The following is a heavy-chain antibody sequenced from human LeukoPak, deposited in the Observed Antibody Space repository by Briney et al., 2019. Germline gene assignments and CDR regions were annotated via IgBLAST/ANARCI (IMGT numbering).Heavy chain of an antibody. D-gene: IGHD2-15*01. CDR1: GFTVSSNY. CDR3: AKAPVTTCRGAFCYPFDY. Sequence: PGGSLRLSCAASGFTVSSNYMAWVRQAPGKGLEWVSAISDTGNTYHADSVKGRFTISRDSSKNTLFLQMNRLRPEDAAVYYCAKAPVTTCRGAFCYPFDYWGLGTLVTVSS. J-gene: IGHJ4*02. CDR2: ISDTGNT. V-gene: IGHV3-53*01.